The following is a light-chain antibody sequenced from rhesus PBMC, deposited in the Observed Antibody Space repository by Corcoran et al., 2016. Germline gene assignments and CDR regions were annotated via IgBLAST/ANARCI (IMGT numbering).Light chain of an antibody. CDR2: KAS. V-gene: IGKV1-22*01. J-gene: IGKJ3*01. Sequence: DIQMTQSPSSLSASVGDTVTITCRASQSISSWLAWYQQKPGKAPKLLRYKASSLQSGVPSRFSGSGSGTDFTITITSRQSEDIATYYCQQYSSSPFTFGPGTKLDIK. CDR1: QSISSW. CDR3: QQYSSSPFT.